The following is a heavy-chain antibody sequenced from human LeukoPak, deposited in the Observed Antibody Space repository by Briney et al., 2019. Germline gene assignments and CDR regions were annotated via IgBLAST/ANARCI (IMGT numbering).Heavy chain of an antibody. CDR1: GFTFSSYW. CDR3: SGDGKYRVPDDI. CDR2: IRYDASNN. V-gene: IGHV3-30*02. J-gene: IGHJ3*02. D-gene: IGHD5-12*01. Sequence: GGSLRLSCAASGFTFSSYWMSWVRQAPGKGLEWVAFIRYDASNNYYADSVKGRFTISRDNSKNTMFLQIHSLRADDTALYYCSGDGKYRVPDDIWGQGTMVTVSS.